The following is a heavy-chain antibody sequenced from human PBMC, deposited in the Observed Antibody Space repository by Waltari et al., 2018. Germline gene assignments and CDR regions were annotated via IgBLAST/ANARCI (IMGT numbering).Heavy chain of an antibody. J-gene: IGHJ6*02. V-gene: IGHV1-69*15. Sequence: QVQLVQSGAEVKKPGSSVKVSCKASGGTFSSYAIRWVRQAPGQGLQWVGRIIPIFGTASYAQKFQCRVTITADESTSTAYMELSSLRSEDTAVYYCARGGEDCSGGSCYDYYYGMDVWGQGTTVTVSS. CDR3: ARGGEDCSGGSCYDYYYGMDV. CDR1: GGTFSSYA. CDR2: IIPIFGTA. D-gene: IGHD2-15*01.